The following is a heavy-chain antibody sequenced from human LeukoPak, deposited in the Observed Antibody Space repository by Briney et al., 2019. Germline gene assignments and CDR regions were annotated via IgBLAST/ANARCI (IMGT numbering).Heavy chain of an antibody. CDR2: IRYDGSNK. Sequence: GGSLRLSCAASGFTFSVYGIHWVRQAPGKGLEWVAFIRYDGSNKYYADSVKGRFTISRDNSKNTLYLQMNSLRAEDTAVYYCAREGYYGSASGYWGQGTLVTVSS. J-gene: IGHJ4*02. CDR1: GFTFSVYG. CDR3: AREGYYGSASGY. V-gene: IGHV3-30*02. D-gene: IGHD3-10*01.